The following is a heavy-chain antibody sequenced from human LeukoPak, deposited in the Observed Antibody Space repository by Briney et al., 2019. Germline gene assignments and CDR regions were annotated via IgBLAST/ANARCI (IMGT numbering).Heavy chain of an antibody. V-gene: IGHV3-23*01. J-gene: IGHJ4*02. D-gene: IGHD5-24*01. CDR2: ISDGGTTT. CDR3: AKSYNYLLKGFHY. Sequence: PGGSLRLTCAASGFTYSNYAMSWVRQAPGKGLEWVSGISDGGTTTYYTDSVRGRFTISRDNAKKTLSLQMASLSAEDTALYYCAKSYNYLLKGFHYWGQGTLVTVSS. CDR1: GFTYSNYA.